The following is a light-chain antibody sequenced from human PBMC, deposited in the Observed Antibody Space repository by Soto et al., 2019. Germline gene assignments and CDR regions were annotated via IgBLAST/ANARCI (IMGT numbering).Light chain of an antibody. CDR2: GAS. CDR3: QQRNSWPPPFT. V-gene: IGKV3D-20*02. J-gene: IGKJ3*01. Sequence: IVVTQSPGTVSLSPGERATLSCRASQSVSNNYLAWYQQKPGQAPRLLIYGASNRATGIPARFSGSGSGTDFTLTISDREPDAFAVSYCQQRNSWPPPFTLGPGTKVDIK. CDR1: QSVSNNY.